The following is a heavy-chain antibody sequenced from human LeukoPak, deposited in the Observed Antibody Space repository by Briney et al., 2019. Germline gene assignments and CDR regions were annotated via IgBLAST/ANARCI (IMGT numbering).Heavy chain of an antibody. CDR1: GFTVSSNY. D-gene: IGHD3-3*01. J-gene: IGHJ1*01. V-gene: IGHV3-53*01. CDR3: AKDYDFWSDLTRPYTFQH. CDR2: IYSGGST. Sequence: PGGSLRLSCAASGFTVSSNYMSWVRQAPGKGLEWVSVIYSGGSTYYADSVKGRFTISRDNSKNTLYLQMSTLRAEDTAVYYCAKDYDFWSDLTRPYTFQHWGQGTLVTVSS.